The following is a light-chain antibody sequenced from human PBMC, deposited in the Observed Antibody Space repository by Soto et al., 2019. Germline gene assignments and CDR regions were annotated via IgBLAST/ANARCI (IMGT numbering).Light chain of an antibody. Sequence: QSVLTQPASVSGSPGQSLTISCTGTSSDVGGYNYVSWYQQYPGKAPKLVMYDVSDRPSGISNRFSGSKSGNTASLIISGLQAEDEADYYCSSYSTSSTVVFGGGTKLTVL. V-gene: IGLV2-14*01. CDR2: DVS. CDR3: SSYSTSSTVV. J-gene: IGLJ2*01. CDR1: SSDVGGYNY.